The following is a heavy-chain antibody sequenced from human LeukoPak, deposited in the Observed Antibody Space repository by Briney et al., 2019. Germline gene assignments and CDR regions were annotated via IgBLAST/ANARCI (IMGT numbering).Heavy chain of an antibody. Sequence: GGSLRLSCAASGFTFSSSAMNWVRQAPGKGLEWVSSINNVGSHIYYADSVKGRFTISRDNAKNSLYLQMNSLRAEDTALYYCAKDTFRYYGGNSPYFDYWGQGTLVTVSS. V-gene: IGHV3-21*04. D-gene: IGHD4-23*01. CDR1: GFTFSSSA. CDR3: AKDTFRYYGGNSPYFDY. CDR2: INNVGSHI. J-gene: IGHJ4*02.